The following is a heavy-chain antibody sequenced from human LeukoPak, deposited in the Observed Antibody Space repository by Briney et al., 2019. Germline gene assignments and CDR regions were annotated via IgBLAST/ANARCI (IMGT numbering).Heavy chain of an antibody. Sequence: SETLSLTCTVSGGSISSYYWSWIRQPPGKGLEWIGYIYYSGTTNYNPSLESRVTISVDTSKNQFSLKLTSVTPADTAAYYCARGDKRVTFGGVIVPFDHWGQGTLVTVSS. CDR2: IYYSGTT. V-gene: IGHV4-59*01. CDR3: ARGDKRVTFGGVIVPFDH. D-gene: IGHD3-16*02. CDR1: GGSISSYY. J-gene: IGHJ4*02.